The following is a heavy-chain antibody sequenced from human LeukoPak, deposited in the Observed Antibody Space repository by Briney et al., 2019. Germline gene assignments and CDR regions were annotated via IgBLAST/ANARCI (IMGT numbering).Heavy chain of an antibody. CDR3: ARVSAVVTAIPYYFDY. D-gene: IGHD2-21*02. Sequence: GGSLRLSCAASGFTFSSYAMHWVRQAPGKGLEWVAVISYDGSNKYYADSVKGRFTISRDNSKNTLYLQMNSLRAEDTAVYYCARVSAVVTAIPYYFDYWGQGTLVTVSS. V-gene: IGHV3-30-3*01. CDR1: GFTFSSYA. J-gene: IGHJ4*02. CDR2: ISYDGSNK.